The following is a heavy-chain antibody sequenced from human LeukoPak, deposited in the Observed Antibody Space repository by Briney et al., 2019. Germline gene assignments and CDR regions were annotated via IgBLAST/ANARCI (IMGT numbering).Heavy chain of an antibody. V-gene: IGHV4-34*01. CDR2: INHSGST. J-gene: IGHJ4*02. CDR3: ARLRYYYDSSGYYYVYYFDY. D-gene: IGHD3-22*01. Sequence: PSETPSLTCAVYGGSFSGYYWSWIRQPPGKGLEWIGEINHSGSTNYNPSLKSRVTISVDTSKNQFSLKLSSVTAADTAVYYCARLRYYYDSSGYYYVYYFDYWGQGTLVTVSS. CDR1: GGSFSGYY.